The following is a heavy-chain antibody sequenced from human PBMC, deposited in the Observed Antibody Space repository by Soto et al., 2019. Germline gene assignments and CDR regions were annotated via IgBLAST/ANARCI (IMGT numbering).Heavy chain of an antibody. CDR3: AKDRRYNWNPFQVCFDS. J-gene: IGHJ5*01. D-gene: IGHD1-20*01. V-gene: IGHV3-23*01. Sequence: EVQLLESGGGLVQPGGSLRLSCAASGFTFKNYAMSWVRQGPGKGLEWVSGIRDSGGSTYYADSVKGRFTISRDNSKDTLYLQMNSLRADDTAVYYCAKDRRYNWNPFQVCFDSWGQGTLVTVSS. CDR2: IRDSGGST. CDR1: GFTFKNYA.